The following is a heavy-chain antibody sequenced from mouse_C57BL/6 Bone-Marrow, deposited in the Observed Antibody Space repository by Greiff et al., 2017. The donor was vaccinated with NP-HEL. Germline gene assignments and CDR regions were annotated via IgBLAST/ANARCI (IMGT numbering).Heavy chain of an antibody. J-gene: IGHJ4*01. CDR3: SSSTVVTTKDSMDY. D-gene: IGHD1-1*01. CDR2: IYPGSGST. V-gene: IGHV1-55*01. Sequence: VQLQQSGAELVKPGASVKMSCKASGYTFTSYWITWVKQRPGQGLEWIGDIYPGSGSTNYNEKFKRKATLTVDTSSSTAYMLLSILTSEDSAYYYCSSSTVVTTKDSMDYWGQGTSVTVSS. CDR1: GYTFTSYW.